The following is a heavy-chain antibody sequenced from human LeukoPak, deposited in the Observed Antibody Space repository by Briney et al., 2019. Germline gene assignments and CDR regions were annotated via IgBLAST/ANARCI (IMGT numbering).Heavy chain of an antibody. Sequence: KASETLSLTCTVSGGSFGGYYWTWIRQFPGKGLEWIAEINYGRNTNYNPSLVRRVTISADTSTSQVSLKLSSLTAADTAIYYCARAINYGSGSYYFDYWGQGTLVAVSS. CDR2: INYGRNT. CDR3: ARAINYGSGSYYFDY. V-gene: IGHV4-34*01. D-gene: IGHD3-10*01. J-gene: IGHJ4*02. CDR1: GGSFGGYY.